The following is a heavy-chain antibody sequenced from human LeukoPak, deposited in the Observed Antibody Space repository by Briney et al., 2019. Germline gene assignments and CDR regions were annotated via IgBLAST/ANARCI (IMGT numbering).Heavy chain of an antibody. J-gene: IGHJ5*02. CDR3: ARGLYWFDP. Sequence: GGSLRLSCAASGFTFSNYEMNWDRQAPGKGLEWLSYISNSGSNIYYADSVKGRFTISRDNARNSLYLQMNSLRAEDAAVYYCARGLYWFDPWGQGTLVTVSS. V-gene: IGHV3-48*03. CDR2: ISNSGSNI. CDR1: GFTFSNYE.